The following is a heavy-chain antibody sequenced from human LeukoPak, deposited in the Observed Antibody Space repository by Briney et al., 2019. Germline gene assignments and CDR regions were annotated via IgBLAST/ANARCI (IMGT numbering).Heavy chain of an antibody. CDR3: ARVTVYDNSGHYWSWFDP. V-gene: IGHV1-18*01. CDR1: GYTFTSYG. Sequence: VAPVKVSCKASGYTFTSYGISWVRQAPGQGLEWMGWISAYNGNTNYAQKLQGRVTMTTDTSASTAYMELRSLRSDDTAVYYCARVTVYDNSGHYWSWFDPWGQGTLVTVSS. CDR2: ISAYNGNT. J-gene: IGHJ5*02. D-gene: IGHD3-22*01.